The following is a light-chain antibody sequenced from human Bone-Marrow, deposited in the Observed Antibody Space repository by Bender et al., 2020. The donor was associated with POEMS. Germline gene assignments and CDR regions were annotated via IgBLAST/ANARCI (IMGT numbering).Light chain of an antibody. Sequence: QSVLTQPPSASGTPGQRVTISCTGSSSNIGAGYGVHWYQQLPGTEPKLLIYANDNRPSGVPDRFSGSKSGTSASLAITGLQAEDEADYYCQSYDNSLSGSRVFGGGTKLTVL. V-gene: IGLV1-40*01. CDR1: SSNIGAGYG. J-gene: IGLJ3*02. CDR3: QSYDNSLSGSRV. CDR2: AND.